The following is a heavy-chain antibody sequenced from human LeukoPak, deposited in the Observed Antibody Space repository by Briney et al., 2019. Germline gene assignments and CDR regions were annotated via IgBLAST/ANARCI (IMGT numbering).Heavy chain of an antibody. CDR2: MNPNSGNT. D-gene: IGHD3-9*01. CDR3: ARGARRYFSSVYWFDP. Sequence: ASVKVSCKASGYTFTSYDINWVRQATGQGLEWMGWMNPNSGNTGYAQKFQGRVTMTRNTSISTAYMELSNLRSEDTAVYYCARGARRYFSSVYWFDPWGQGTLVTVSS. V-gene: IGHV1-8*01. J-gene: IGHJ5*02. CDR1: GYTFTSYD.